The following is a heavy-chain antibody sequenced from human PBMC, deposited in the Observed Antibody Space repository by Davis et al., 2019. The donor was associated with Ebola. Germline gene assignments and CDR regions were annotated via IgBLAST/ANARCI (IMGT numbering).Heavy chain of an antibody. CDR1: GYTFTSYG. CDR3: ASALGIYSPPDY. J-gene: IGHJ4*02. D-gene: IGHD5-12*01. Sequence: ASVKVSCKASGYTFTSYGISWVRQAPGQGLEWMGWISAYNGNTNYAQKLQGRVTMTTDTSTSTAYMKLRSLRSDDTAVYYCASALGIYSPPDYWGQGALVTVSS. V-gene: IGHV1-18*01. CDR2: ISAYNGNT.